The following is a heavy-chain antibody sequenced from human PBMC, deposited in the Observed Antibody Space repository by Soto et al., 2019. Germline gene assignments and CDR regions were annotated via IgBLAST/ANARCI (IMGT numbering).Heavy chain of an antibody. CDR2: ISGSGGST. CDR1: GFTFSSYA. J-gene: IGHJ4*02. V-gene: IGHV3-23*01. CDR3: AKDRKYYDFWSGYYTFHY. D-gene: IGHD3-3*01. Sequence: GESLKISCAASGFTFSSYAMSWVRQAPGKGLEWVSAISGSGGSTYYADSVKGRFTISRDNSKNTLYLQMNSLRAEDTAVYYCAKDRKYYDFWSGYYTFHYWGQGTLVTVSS.